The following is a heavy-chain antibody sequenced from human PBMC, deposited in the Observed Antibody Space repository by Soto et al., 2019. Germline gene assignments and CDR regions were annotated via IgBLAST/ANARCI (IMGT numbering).Heavy chain of an antibody. J-gene: IGHJ4*02. D-gene: IGHD2-2*01. CDR3: AADRHCSSTRFYPYNFDY. V-gene: IGHV1-58*01. CDR1: GFTFSSSA. CDR2: IVVGSGNT. Sequence: SVKVSCKASGFTFSSSAVKWVRQARGQRLEWIGWIVVGSGNTNYAQKFQERVTITRDMSTSTAYMELSSLRSEDTAVYYCAADRHCSSTRFYPYNFDYCGQGPLVTVSS.